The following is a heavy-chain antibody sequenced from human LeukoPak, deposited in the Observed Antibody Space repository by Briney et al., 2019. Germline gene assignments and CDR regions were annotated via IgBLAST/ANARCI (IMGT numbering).Heavy chain of an antibody. V-gene: IGHV4-39*01. CDR3: ARHLLLAASPNNWFDP. CDR2: IYYSGST. D-gene: IGHD2-15*01. CDR1: GGSISSSSYY. Sequence: TTSETLSLTCTVSGGSISSSSYYWGWIRQPPGKRLEWIGSIYYSGSTYYNPSLKRRATISVDTSKNHFSVKLSSVTAADTAVDYCARHLLLAASPNNWFDPWGQGTLVTVSS. J-gene: IGHJ5*02.